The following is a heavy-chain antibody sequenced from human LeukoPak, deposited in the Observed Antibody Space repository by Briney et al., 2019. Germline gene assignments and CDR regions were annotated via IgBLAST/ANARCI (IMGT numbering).Heavy chain of an antibody. CDR3: ARDLYYDSRDDYYYYYYMDV. CDR1: GFTFSSYS. D-gene: IGHD3-22*01. Sequence: GGSLRLSCAASGFTFSSYSMNWVRQAPGKGLEWVSSISSSSSYIYYADSVKGRFTISRDNAKSSLYLQMNSLRAEDTAVYYCARDLYYDSRDDYYYYYYMDVWGKGTTVTVSS. CDR2: ISSSSSYI. V-gene: IGHV3-21*01. J-gene: IGHJ6*03.